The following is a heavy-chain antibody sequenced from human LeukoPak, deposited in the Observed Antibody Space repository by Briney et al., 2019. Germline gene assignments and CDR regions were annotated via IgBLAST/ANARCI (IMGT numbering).Heavy chain of an antibody. CDR3: AKDKGSSSWYHPFDY. V-gene: IGHV3-30*18. D-gene: IGHD6-13*01. Sequence: GGSLRLSCAASGFTFSSYGMHWVRQAPGKGLEWVAVISYDGSNKYYADSVRGRFTISRDNSKNTLYLQMNSLRAEDTAVYYCAKDKGSSSWYHPFDYWGQGTLVTVSS. CDR1: GFTFSSYG. CDR2: ISYDGSNK. J-gene: IGHJ4*02.